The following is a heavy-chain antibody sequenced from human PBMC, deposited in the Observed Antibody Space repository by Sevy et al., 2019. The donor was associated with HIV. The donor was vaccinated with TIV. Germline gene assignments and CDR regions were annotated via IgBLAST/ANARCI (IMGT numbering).Heavy chain of an antibody. J-gene: IGHJ6*04. CDR2: IYSGGST. Sequence: GGSLRLSCAAFGFTVSSNYMSWVRQAPGKGLEWVSVIYSGGSTYYADSVKGRFTISRDNSKNTLYLQMNSLRAEDTAVYYCATPLAYCGGDCRPHPMDVWGKGTTVTVSS. V-gene: IGHV3-53*01. CDR1: GFTVSSNY. D-gene: IGHD2-21*02. CDR3: ATPLAYCGGDCRPHPMDV.